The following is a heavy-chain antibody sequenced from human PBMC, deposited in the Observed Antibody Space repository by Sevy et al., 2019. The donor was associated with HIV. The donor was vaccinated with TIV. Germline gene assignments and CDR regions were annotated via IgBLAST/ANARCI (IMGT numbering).Heavy chain of an antibody. CDR1: GFTFSTYS. D-gene: IGHD1-1*01. V-gene: IGHV3-15*01. CDR3: TLRTGRGFYYYGMDV. Sequence: GGSLRLSCAASGFTFSTYSMSWVRQAPGKGLEWVGRIKSKTDGGTTDYAAPVKGRFTISRDDSKNTLYLQMNSLKTEDTAVYYCTLRTGRGFYYYGMDVWGQGTTVTVSS. CDR2: IKSKTDGGTT. J-gene: IGHJ6*02.